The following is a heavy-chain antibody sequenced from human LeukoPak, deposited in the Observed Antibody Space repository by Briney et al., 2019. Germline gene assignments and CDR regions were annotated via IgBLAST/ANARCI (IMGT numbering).Heavy chain of an antibody. CDR3: ARAVSWTDYYYYMDV. Sequence: SETLSLTCDVSGGSISSGGYSWSWIRQPPGKGLEWIGYINYSGSTNYNPSLKSRVTMSLDTSKNQFSLKLSSVTAADTAVYYCARAVSWTDYYYYMDVWGKGTTVTVSS. CDR2: INYSGST. J-gene: IGHJ6*03. V-gene: IGHV4-61*08. CDR1: GGSISSGGYS. D-gene: IGHD6-13*01.